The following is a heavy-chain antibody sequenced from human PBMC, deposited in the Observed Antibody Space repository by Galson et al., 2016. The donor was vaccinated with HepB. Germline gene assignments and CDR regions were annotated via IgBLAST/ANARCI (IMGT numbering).Heavy chain of an antibody. CDR2: INPSGGST. D-gene: IGHD3-10*01. J-gene: IGHJ6*02. CDR3: ARRGPRSGNIYYHAMDV. CDR1: GYTFTTYY. V-gene: IGHV1-46*01. Sequence: SVKVSCKASGYTFTTYYMHWVRQAPGQGLEWMGIINPSGGSTRYAQNFQGRVTMTRDTSTSTVYLELSSLRSEDTAVYYCARRGPRSGNIYYHAMDVWGQGTTVTVSS.